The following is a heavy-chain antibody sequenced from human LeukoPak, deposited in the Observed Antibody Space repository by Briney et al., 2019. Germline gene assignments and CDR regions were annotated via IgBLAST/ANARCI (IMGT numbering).Heavy chain of an antibody. J-gene: IGHJ3*01. CDR2: IIPILSQT. CDR1: GGTISTHA. Sequence: ASVKVSCKSSGGTISTHAINWVREAPGQGLEWMGRIIPILSQTNYALKFRGRFTMTADESTNTAYMELSSLKSEDTAVYFCAKVRGSDAFDLWGQGTMVTVSS. D-gene: IGHD3-10*01. CDR3: AKVRGSDAFDL. V-gene: IGHV1-69*11.